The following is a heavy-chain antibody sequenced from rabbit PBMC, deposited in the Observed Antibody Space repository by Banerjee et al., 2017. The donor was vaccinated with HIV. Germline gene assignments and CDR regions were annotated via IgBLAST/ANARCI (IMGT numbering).Heavy chain of an antibody. CDR1: GFSFSSSYW. Sequence: QEQLEESGGDLVKPGASLTLTCTASGFSFSSSYWICWVRQAPGKGLEWIACIRTGDGYTYYASWAKGRFTISKTSSTTVTLQMTSLTAADTATYFCARDPYVLASGQYLWGPGTLVTVS. J-gene: IGHJ6*01. CDR2: IRTGDGYT. V-gene: IGHV1S45*01. CDR3: ARDPYVLASGQYL. D-gene: IGHD1-1*01.